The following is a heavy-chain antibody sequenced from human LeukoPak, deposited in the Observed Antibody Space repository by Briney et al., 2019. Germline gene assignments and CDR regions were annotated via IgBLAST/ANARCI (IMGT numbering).Heavy chain of an antibody. D-gene: IGHD3-10*01. CDR2: ISAYNGNT. CDR3: AREILYYGSGSYHLDY. Sequence: ASVKVSFKASGYTFTSYGISWVRQAPGQGLEWMGWISAYNGNTNYAQKLQGRVTMTTDTSTSTAYMELRSLRSDDTAVYYCAREILYYGSGSYHLDYWGQGTLVTVSS. J-gene: IGHJ4*02. V-gene: IGHV1-18*01. CDR1: GYTFTSYG.